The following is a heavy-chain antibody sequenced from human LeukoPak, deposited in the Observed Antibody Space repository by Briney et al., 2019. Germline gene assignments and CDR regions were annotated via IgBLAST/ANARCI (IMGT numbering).Heavy chain of an antibody. Sequence: PGGSLRLSCAASGFSFINAWMSWVRQAPGKGLEWVGRITSKIDGGATDYAATVKGRFTISRDDSKDTLYLQMDSLQTEDTAVYYCSSLRGSSSQYFQQWGQGTLVTVSS. D-gene: IGHD6-13*01. V-gene: IGHV3-15*01. CDR1: GFSFINAW. J-gene: IGHJ1*01. CDR3: SSLRGSSSQYFQQ. CDR2: ITSKIDGGAT.